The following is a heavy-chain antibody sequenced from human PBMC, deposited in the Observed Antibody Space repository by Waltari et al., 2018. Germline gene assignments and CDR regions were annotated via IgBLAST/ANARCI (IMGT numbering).Heavy chain of an antibody. V-gene: IGHV1-69-2*01. J-gene: IGHJ4*02. CDR2: RDPEDGET. Sequence: EVQLVQSGAEVKKPGATVKISCKASGYTFIDYFMHWVQQPPGKGLEWVGRRDPEDGETVYAEKFQGRVTITADTSTDTSYLELSSLRSDDTAVYYCAPLPGGSGQTFDYWGQGTLLTVSS. D-gene: IGHD3-10*01. CDR1: GYTFIDYF. CDR3: APLPGGSGQTFDY.